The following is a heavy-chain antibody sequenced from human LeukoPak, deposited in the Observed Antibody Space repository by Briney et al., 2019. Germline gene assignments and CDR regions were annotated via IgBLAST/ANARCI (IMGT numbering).Heavy chain of an antibody. Sequence: PGGSLRLSCAASGFTFDDYAMHWVRQAPGKGLEWVSGISWNSGSIGYADSVKGRFTISRDNAKNSLYLQMNSLRAEDTALYYCAKDRGTTVRGAAGRDDAFDIWGQGTMVTVSS. CDR3: AKDRGTTVRGAAGRDDAFDI. V-gene: IGHV3-9*01. CDR2: ISWNSGSI. J-gene: IGHJ3*02. D-gene: IGHD3-10*01. CDR1: GFTFDDYA.